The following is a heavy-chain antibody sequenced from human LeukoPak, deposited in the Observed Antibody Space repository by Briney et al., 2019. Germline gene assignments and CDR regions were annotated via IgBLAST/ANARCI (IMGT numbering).Heavy chain of an antibody. V-gene: IGHV3-64*01. CDR3: ARKGETGEYDY. CDR1: GFTFSSNA. CDR2: ISSNGGST. D-gene: IGHD1-1*01. Sequence: PGGSLRLSCATSGFTFSSNAMTWVRQAPGKGLEYVSAISSNGGSTYYANSVKGRFTISRDNSKNTLYLQMGSLRAEDMAVYYCARKGETGEYDYWGQGTLVTVSS. J-gene: IGHJ4*02.